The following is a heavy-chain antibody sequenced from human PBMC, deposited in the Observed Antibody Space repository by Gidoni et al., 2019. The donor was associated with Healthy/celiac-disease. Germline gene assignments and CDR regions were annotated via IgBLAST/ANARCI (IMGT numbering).Heavy chain of an antibody. CDR3: ARGGRHTHFDY. J-gene: IGHJ4*02. V-gene: IGHV4-59*01. D-gene: IGHD1-26*01. Sequence: QVQLQASGPGLVKPSQTLSLTCTVSGGSISSYYWSWIRQPPGKGLEWIGYIYYSGSTNYNPSLKSRVTISVDTSRNQFSLKLSSVTAADTAVYYCARGGRHTHFDYWGQGTLVTVSS. CDR1: GGSISSYY. CDR2: IYYSGST.